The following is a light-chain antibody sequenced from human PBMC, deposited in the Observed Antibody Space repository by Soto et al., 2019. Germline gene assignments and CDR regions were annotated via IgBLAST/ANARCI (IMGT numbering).Light chain of an antibody. Sequence: DFQMTQSPSTLSASVGDRVTITCRASQSIGSWLAWYQQKPGKAPKLLIYAASSLQSGVPSRFSGSGSGTDFTLTISSLQPEDFATYFCQQANSFKITFGGGTKVDIK. J-gene: IGKJ4*01. V-gene: IGKV1-12*01. CDR2: AAS. CDR1: QSIGSW. CDR3: QQANSFKIT.